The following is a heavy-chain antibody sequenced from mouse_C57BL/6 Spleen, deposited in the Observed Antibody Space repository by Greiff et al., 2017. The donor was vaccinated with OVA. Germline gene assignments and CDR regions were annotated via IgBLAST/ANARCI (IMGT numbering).Heavy chain of an antibody. Sequence: VQLVESGAELVKPGASVKISCKASGYAFSSYWMNWVKQRPGKGLEWIGQIYPGDGDTNYNGKFKGKATLTADKSSSTAYMQLSSLTSEDSAVYFCARSRLRRDFDYWGQGTTLTVSS. CDR3: ARSRLRRDFDY. V-gene: IGHV1-80*01. D-gene: IGHD2-4*01. J-gene: IGHJ2*01. CDR1: GYAFSSYW. CDR2: IYPGDGDT.